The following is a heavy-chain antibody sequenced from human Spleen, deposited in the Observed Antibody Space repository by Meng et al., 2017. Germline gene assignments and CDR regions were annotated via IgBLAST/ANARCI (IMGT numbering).Heavy chain of an antibody. V-gene: IGHV3-13*01. Sequence: GGSLRLSCAASGFTFSSYDMHWVRQATGKGLEWVSAIGTAGDTYYPGSVKGRFTISRDNSKNTLYLQMNSLRAEDTAVYYCAGDLGVRFLDWLFANSYDYWGQGTLVTVSS. CDR2: IGTAGDT. D-gene: IGHD3-3*01. J-gene: IGHJ4*02. CDR3: AGDLGVRFLDWLFANSYDY. CDR1: GFTFSSYD.